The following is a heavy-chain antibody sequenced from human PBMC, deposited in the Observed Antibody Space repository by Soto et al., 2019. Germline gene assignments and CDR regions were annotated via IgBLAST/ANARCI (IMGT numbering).Heavy chain of an antibody. V-gene: IGHV4-4*02. D-gene: IGHD3-3*01. CDR3: ARRKLRFLEWTHGAFDS. J-gene: IGHJ4*02. CDR2: IYETGRT. CDR1: GGSLGTSNW. Sequence: QVQLRETGPGLVKPSGTLSLICSVSGGSLGTSNWWSWVRQSPGKGLQWIGDIYETGRTKYNPSLQSGLTIAVDESKTQFSLKLASVTAADTAVYYCARRKLRFLEWTHGAFDSWGQGNLVIVSS.